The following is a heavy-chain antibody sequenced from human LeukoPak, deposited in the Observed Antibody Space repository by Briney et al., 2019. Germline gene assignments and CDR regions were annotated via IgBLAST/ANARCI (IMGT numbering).Heavy chain of an antibody. J-gene: IGHJ4*02. Sequence: GGSLRLSCAAAGFTFSNYDIHWVRQAPGKGLGWVAVISYDGTNKYYADSVKGRFTISRDNAKNSLYLQMNSLRAEDTALYYCAKGHTGRQLIDYWGQGTLVTVSS. CDR3: AKGHTGRQLIDY. V-gene: IGHV3-30*18. CDR2: ISYDGTNK. D-gene: IGHD6-6*01. CDR1: GFTFSNYD.